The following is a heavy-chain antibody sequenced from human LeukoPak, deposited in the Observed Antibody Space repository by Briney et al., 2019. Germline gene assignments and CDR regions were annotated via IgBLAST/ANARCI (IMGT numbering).Heavy chain of an antibody. CDR2: IYPGDSDT. V-gene: IGHV5-51*01. CDR1: GYXFTNYW. D-gene: IGHD6-19*01. CDR3: ARSWVAGYGTVLDY. J-gene: IGHJ4*02. Sequence: GESLKISCNGSGYXFTNYWIGWVRQMPGKGLEWMGIIYPGDSDTRYSPSIQGQLTISADKSISTAYLQWSSLQASDTAIYYCARSWVAGYGTVLDYWGQGTLVTVSS.